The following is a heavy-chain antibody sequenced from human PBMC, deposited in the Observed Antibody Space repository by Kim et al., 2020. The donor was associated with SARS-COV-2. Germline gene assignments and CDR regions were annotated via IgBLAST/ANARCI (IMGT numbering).Heavy chain of an antibody. V-gene: IGHV3-66*01. Sequence: GGSLRLSCAASGFTASDNFMSWVRQAPGKGLEWASVIYNGGHTYYADSVKGRFTVSRDNSKNTLYIQMNSLRAEDTAVYYCARDQWEGLGYWGQGTLVTVSS. CDR3: ARDQWEGLGY. D-gene: IGHD1-26*01. CDR2: IYNGGHT. J-gene: IGHJ4*02. CDR1: GFTASDNF.